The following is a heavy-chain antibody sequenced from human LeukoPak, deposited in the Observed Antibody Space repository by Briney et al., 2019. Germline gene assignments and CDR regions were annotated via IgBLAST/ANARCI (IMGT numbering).Heavy chain of an antibody. V-gene: IGHV3-48*04. Sequence: GGSLRLSCAASGFTFSSYSMNWVRQAPGKGLEWVSYISSSSSTIYYADSVKGRFTISRDNAKNSLYLQMNSLRAEDTAVYYCARGRYCGGDCYHLFDYWGQGTLVTVSS. CDR1: GFTFSSYS. J-gene: IGHJ4*02. D-gene: IGHD2-21*02. CDR2: ISSSSSTI. CDR3: ARGRYCGGDCYHLFDY.